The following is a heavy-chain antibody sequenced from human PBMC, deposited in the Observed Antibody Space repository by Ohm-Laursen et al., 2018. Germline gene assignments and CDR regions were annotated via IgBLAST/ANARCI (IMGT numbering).Heavy chain of an antibody. CDR2: ISHRGDT. J-gene: IGHJ4*02. Sequence: SQTLSLTWAVYGGSFSGYYWSWIRQPPGKGLEWIGEISHRGDTNYIPSLKSRLTISIDTSKSQFSLKLRSATAADTALYYCARYYYGSGSSPDYWGQGTPVIVSS. V-gene: IGHV4-34*01. CDR1: GGSFSGYY. CDR3: ARYYYGSGSSPDY. D-gene: IGHD3-10*01.